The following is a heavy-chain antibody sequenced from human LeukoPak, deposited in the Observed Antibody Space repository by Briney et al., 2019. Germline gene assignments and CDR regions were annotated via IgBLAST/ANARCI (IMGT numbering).Heavy chain of an antibody. V-gene: IGHV3-21*06. CDR3: ARDYRARLDY. J-gene: IGHJ4*02. CDR2: ISGSGGST. CDR1: GFTFSTYS. Sequence: PGGSLRLSCAASGFTFSTYSMNWVRQAPGKGLEWVSAISGSGGSTYYADSVKGRFTISRDNARTSLYLQMNSLRAEDTAVYYCARDYRARLDYWGQGTLVTVSS.